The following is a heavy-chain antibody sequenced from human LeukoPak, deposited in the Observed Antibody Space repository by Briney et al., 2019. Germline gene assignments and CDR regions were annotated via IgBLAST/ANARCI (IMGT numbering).Heavy chain of an antibody. J-gene: IGHJ6*04. D-gene: IGHD3-10*01. Sequence: GGSLRLSCTTSGFTFSSSAMSWVRQAPGKGLEWVSDINSSGGRTYYADSVKGRFTISRDNSKNTLYLQMNSLRAEDTAVYYCARDFPYYGSGSYYDPTRDVWGKGTTVTISS. CDR2: INSSGGRT. CDR1: GFTFSSSA. V-gene: IGHV3-23*01. CDR3: ARDFPYYGSGSYYDPTRDV.